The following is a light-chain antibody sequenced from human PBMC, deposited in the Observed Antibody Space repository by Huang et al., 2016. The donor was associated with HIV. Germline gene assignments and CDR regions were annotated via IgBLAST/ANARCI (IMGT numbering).Light chain of an antibody. J-gene: IGKJ1*01. Sequence: DIVMTQYPDSLAVSPVERATINCKSSQTVLYGLNKKNYLDWFQQKPGRPPSLLSYWATTRESGVPDRFSGSGSGTDFTLTINNLQAEDVAVYFCLQYYSVPQTFGHGTKVEIK. CDR1: QTVLYGLNKKNY. V-gene: IGKV4-1*01. CDR2: WAT. CDR3: LQYYSVPQT.